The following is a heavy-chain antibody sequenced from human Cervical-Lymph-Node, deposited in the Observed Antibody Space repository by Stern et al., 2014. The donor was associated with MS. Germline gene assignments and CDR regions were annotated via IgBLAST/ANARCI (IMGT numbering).Heavy chain of an antibody. D-gene: IGHD3-3*01. J-gene: IGHJ4*02. CDR2: VDPEDGET. CDR1: GYTLSELA. V-gene: IGHV1-24*01. Sequence: QVQLVQSGAEVKKPGASVKVSCKISGYTLSELAMHWVRQAPGKGLEWMGGVDPEDGETFYAQKFQGRVTMTEDRSTDTAYMEVSGLTFEDTAVYYCAPVERFSEWPPFDYWGQGTQVTVSS. CDR3: APVERFSEWPPFDY.